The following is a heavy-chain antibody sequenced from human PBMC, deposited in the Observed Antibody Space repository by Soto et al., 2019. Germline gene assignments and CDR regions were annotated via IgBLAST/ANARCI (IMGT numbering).Heavy chain of an antibody. CDR1: GFTFSSYW. D-gene: IGHD5-18*01. CDR2: IKQDGSEK. V-gene: IGHV3-7*03. Sequence: GGSLRLSCAASGFTFSSYWMSWVRQAPGKGLEWVANIKQDGSEKYYVDSVKGRFTISRDNAKNSLYLQMNSLRAEDTAVYFCTKSPRIGYEPHWDYRGPGTQVTVSS. J-gene: IGHJ4*02. CDR3: TKSPRIGYEPHWDY.